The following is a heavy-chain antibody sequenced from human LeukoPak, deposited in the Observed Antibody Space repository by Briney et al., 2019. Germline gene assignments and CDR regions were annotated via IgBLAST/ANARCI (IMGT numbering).Heavy chain of an antibody. D-gene: IGHD2-2*02. CDR2: IYYSGST. Sequence: SETLSLTCTVSGGSISSYYWSWIRQPPAKGLEWIGYIYYSGSTNYNPSLKSRVTISVDTSKNQFSLKLSSVTAADTAVYYCARGRGVPAAIRAIDYWGQGTLVTVSS. J-gene: IGHJ4*02. V-gene: IGHV4-59*12. CDR1: GGSISSYY. CDR3: ARGRGVPAAIRAIDY.